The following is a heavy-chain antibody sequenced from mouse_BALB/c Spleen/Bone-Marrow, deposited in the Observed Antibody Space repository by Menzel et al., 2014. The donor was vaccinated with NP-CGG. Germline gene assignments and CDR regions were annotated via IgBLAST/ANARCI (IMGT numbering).Heavy chain of an antibody. CDR1: GFTFSSFV. D-gene: IGHD4-1*01. V-gene: IGHV5-17*02. Sequence: EVKLVESGGGLVQPGGSGKISCAASGFTFSSFVMHWVRQAPEKGLEWVGYISSGSSPILYADTVKGRFTISRNNPRNPMFLQMTSLGSEDTAIYYCTXGXNWEAFDYWGQGTPLTVSS. J-gene: IGHJ2*01. CDR3: TXGXNWEAFDY. CDR2: ISSGSSPI.